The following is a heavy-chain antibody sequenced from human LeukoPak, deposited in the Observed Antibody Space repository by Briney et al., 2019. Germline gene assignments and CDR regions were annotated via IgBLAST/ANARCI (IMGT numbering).Heavy chain of an antibody. J-gene: IGHJ4*02. V-gene: IGHV3-48*04. Sequence: GGSLRLSCAASGFTFSSYSMNWVRQAPGKGLEWVSYISSSSSTIYYADSVKGRFTISRDNAKNSLYLQMNSLRAEDTAVYYCARDSSAWRVRGVIIYPFGYWGQGTLVTVSS. CDR2: ISSSSSTI. D-gene: IGHD3-10*01. CDR3: ARDSSAWRVRGVIIYPFGY. CDR1: GFTFSSYS.